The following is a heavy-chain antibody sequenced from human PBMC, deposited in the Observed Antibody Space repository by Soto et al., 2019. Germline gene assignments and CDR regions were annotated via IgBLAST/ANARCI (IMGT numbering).Heavy chain of an antibody. Sequence: GGSLRLSCAASGFTFRSYAMSWVRQAPGKGLEWVSAISGSGGSTYYADSVKGRFTISRDNSKNTLYLQMNSLRAEDTAVYYCAKGTGCSGGRCFDPMDYYYYYMDVWGKGTTVTVPS. V-gene: IGHV3-23*01. CDR1: GFTFRSYA. CDR2: ISGSGGST. J-gene: IGHJ6*03. CDR3: AKGTGCSGGRCFDPMDYYYYYMDV. D-gene: IGHD2-15*01.